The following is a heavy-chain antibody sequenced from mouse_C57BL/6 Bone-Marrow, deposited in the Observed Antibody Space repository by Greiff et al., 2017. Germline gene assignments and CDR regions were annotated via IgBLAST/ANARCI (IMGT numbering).Heavy chain of an antibody. CDR2: ISSGGSYT. CDR1: GFTFSSYG. CDR3: ARHGRYGSSCDFDY. V-gene: IGHV5-6*01. J-gene: IGHJ2*01. Sequence: EVHLVESGGDLVKPGGSLKLSCAASGFTFSSYGMSWVRQTPDKRLEWVATISSGGSYTYYPDSVKGRFTISRANAKNALYLQMTSRKSEDTAWYYCARHGRYGSSCDFDYWGQGTTLTVSS. D-gene: IGHD1-1*01.